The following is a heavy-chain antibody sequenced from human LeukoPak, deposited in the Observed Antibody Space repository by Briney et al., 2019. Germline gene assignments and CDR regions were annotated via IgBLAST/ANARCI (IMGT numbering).Heavy chain of an antibody. CDR3: ARDRILHSSGWYGY. D-gene: IGHD6-19*01. V-gene: IGHV3-21*01. J-gene: IGHJ4*02. CDR1: GFTFSSYS. CDR2: ISSSSSYI. Sequence: PGGSLRLSCAASGFTFSSYSMNWVRQAPGKGLEWVSSISSSSSYIYYADSVKGRFTISRDNAKDSLYLQMSSLRAEDTAVYYCARDRILHSSGWYGYWGQGTLVTVSS.